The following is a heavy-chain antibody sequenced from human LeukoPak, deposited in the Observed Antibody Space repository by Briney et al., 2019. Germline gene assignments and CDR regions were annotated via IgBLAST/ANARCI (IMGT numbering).Heavy chain of an antibody. CDR2: LSSSGSTT. J-gene: IGHJ6*04. Sequence: GGSLRLSCAASGFTLSTYEMNCVRQAPGKGLEWVSYLSSSGSTTYYAHSVKGRFTISRDNAKNSLYLQMISLRAEDTAVYYCAERGITMIGGVWGKGTTVTISS. D-gene: IGHD3-10*02. V-gene: IGHV3-48*03. CDR3: AERGITMIGGV. CDR1: GFTLSTYE.